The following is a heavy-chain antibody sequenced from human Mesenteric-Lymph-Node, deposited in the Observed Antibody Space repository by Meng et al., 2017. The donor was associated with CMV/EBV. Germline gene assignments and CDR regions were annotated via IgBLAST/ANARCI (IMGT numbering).Heavy chain of an antibody. D-gene: IGHD1-20*01. CDR3: AKDAPPNWNEYYFDY. J-gene: IGHJ4*02. CDR2: IRYDGSSE. V-gene: IGHV3-30*02. Sequence: GESLKISCVVSGLTFSSFGMHWVRQAPGKGLEWVAFIRYDGSSEYYTDSVKGRFTISRDNSKNTLYLQMNSLGAEDTAVYYCAKDAPPNWNEYYFDYWGQGTLVTVSS. CDR1: GLTFSSFG.